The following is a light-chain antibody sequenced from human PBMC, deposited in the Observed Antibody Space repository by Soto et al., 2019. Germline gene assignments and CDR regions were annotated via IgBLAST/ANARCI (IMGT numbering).Light chain of an antibody. Sequence: EIVLTQFPDTLSLSPGERATLSCRASQSVNSGDLAWYQQKPGQAPRLLIYGTSFGATGIPDRFSGSGSGTDFTLTISRLEPEDFAVHYCQQYDTSPPWTFGQGTRVEVK. CDR2: GTS. V-gene: IGKV3-20*01. CDR1: QSVNSGD. J-gene: IGKJ1*01. CDR3: QQYDTSPPWT.